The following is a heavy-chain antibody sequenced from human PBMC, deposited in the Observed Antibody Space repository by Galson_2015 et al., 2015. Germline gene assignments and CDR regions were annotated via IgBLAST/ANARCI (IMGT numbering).Heavy chain of an antibody. CDR2: IVVGSRDT. J-gene: IGHJ2*01. D-gene: IGHD5-12*01. V-gene: IGHV1-58*01. Sequence: SVKVSCKASRSAFSASVVHWVRQARGQRLEWIGCIVVGSRDTKYAQKLQGRVTFTRDMSTGTAFMEMSSLRSEDTAQYYCAADINGQYSGYDFGYFDLWGRGTPVTVSS. CDR3: AADINGQYSGYDFGYFDL. CDR1: RSAFSASV.